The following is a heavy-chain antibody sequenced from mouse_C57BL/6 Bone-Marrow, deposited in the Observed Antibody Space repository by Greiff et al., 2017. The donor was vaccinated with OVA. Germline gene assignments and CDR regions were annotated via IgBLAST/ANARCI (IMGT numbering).Heavy chain of an antibody. J-gene: IGHJ3*01. CDR2: INPSSGYT. V-gene: IGHV1-4*01. CDR3: EAWFAY. CDR1: GYTFTSST. Sequence: QVQLQQSGAELARPGASVRMSCKASGYTFTSSTMPWVKQRPGQGLEWIGYINPSSGYTKYNQKFKDKATLTADKSSSTAYMQLSSLTSEDSAVYYCEAWFAYWGQGTLVTVSA.